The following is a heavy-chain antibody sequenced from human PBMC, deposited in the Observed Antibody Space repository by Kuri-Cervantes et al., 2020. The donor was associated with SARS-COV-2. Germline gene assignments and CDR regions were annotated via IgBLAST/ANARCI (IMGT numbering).Heavy chain of an antibody. Sequence: GESLKISCAASGFTFNDYCMGWIRQAPGKGLEWVSSISSSSSYIYYADSVKGRFTISRDNAKNPLYLQMNSLRAEDTAVYYRARDRYSSGWTDYWGQGTLVTASS. D-gene: IGHD6-19*01. CDR3: ARDRYSSGWTDY. CDR1: GFTFNDYC. J-gene: IGHJ4*02. CDR2: ISSSSSYI. V-gene: IGHV3-21*01.